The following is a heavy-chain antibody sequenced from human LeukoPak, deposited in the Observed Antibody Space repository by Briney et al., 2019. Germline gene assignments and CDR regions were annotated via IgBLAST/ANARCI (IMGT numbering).Heavy chain of an antibody. D-gene: IGHD2-2*01. V-gene: IGHV4-30-2*01. CDR3: ARAQAPAAPWGFYFDY. Sequence: TSQTLSLTCTVSGGSISSGGYYWSWIRQPPGKGLEWIGYIYHSGSTYYNPSLKSRVTISVDRSKNQFSLKLSSVTAADTAVYYCARAQAPAAPWGFYFDYWGQGTLVTVSS. CDR1: GGSISSGGYY. J-gene: IGHJ4*02. CDR2: IYHSGST.